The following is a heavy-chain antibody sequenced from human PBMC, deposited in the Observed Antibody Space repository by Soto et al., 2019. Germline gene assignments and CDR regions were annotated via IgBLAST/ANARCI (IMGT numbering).Heavy chain of an antibody. CDR1: GGSISSSGHY. CDR3: ARLRDGYNHVNFDY. D-gene: IGHD5-12*01. V-gene: IGHV4-31*03. Sequence: SETLSLTCTVSGGSISSSGHYWSWIRQHPGKGLEWIGYIFYTGNTYYNPSLKSRLIISVDTSKNQFSLKLSSVTAADTAVYYCARLRDGYNHVNFDYWGQGTLFTVSS. CDR2: IFYTGNT. J-gene: IGHJ4*02.